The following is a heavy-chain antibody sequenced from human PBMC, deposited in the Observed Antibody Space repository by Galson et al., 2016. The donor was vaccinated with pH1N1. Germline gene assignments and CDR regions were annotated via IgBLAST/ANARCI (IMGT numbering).Heavy chain of an antibody. J-gene: IGHJ4*02. Sequence: SLRLSCAASDFTFRTFGMHWVRQAPGKGLEWVAVIWNDGSKKFYVDSVKGRFTISRDNSNHTLHLQMDDLRIEDTAIYYCVTGNQNFFDYWGQGALVTVSS. V-gene: IGHV3-33*01. CDR2: IWNDGSKK. CDR1: DFTFRTFG. CDR3: VTGNQNFFDY.